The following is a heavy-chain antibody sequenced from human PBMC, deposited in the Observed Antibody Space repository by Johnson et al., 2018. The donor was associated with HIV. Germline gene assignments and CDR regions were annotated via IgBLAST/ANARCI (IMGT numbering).Heavy chain of an antibody. CDR2: VKSITDGGTT. D-gene: IGHD1-26*01. CDR3: TTGPVGATKGGGAFDI. CDR1: GFTFNRAW. J-gene: IGHJ3*02. Sequence: VQLVESGGGLVKPGGSLRVSCAASGFTFNRAWMSWVRQAPGQGLEWVGRVKSITDGGTTDYTAPVTGRFHISRDDSKNTLYLLMNSLKTDDTAVYYCTTGPVGATKGGGAFDIWGLGTMVTVSS. V-gene: IGHV3-15*01.